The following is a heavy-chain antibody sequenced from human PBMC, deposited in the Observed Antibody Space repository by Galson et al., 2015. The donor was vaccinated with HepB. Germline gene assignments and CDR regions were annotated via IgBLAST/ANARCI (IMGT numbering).Heavy chain of an antibody. D-gene: IGHD2-15*01. CDR2: SSAYNHYT. J-gene: IGHJ5*02. CDR1: GYTFSSCS. V-gene: IGHV1-18*01. Sequence: SVKVSCKASGYTFSSCSITWVRQAPGQGLEWMGWSSAYNHYTNYAQKLQGRVTMTTDTSTSTAYMELRSLRSDDTAVYYCARGALIVVVDANPNNWFDPWGQGTLVTVSS. CDR3: ARGALIVVVDANPNNWFDP.